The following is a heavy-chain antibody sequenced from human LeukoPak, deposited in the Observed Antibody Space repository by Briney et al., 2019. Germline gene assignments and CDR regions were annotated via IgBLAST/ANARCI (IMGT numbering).Heavy chain of an antibody. CDR1: GFTFSSYN. V-gene: IGHV3-21*01. CDR3: VRDSDTYGDHTTRRFDS. Sequence: PGGSLRLSCVASGFTFSSYNMNWVHQAPGKGLEWVSCISDRSIYIYYADSVKGRFIISRDNAKNSLYLELNSLRAGDTAVYHCVRDSDTYGDHTTRRFDSWGQGTLVTVSS. CDR2: ISDRSIYI. J-gene: IGHJ4*02. D-gene: IGHD4-17*01.